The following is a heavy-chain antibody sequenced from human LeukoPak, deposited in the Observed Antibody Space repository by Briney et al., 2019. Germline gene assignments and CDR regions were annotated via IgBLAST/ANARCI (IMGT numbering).Heavy chain of an antibody. J-gene: IGHJ4*02. Sequence: GGSLRLSCAASGFTFSSYGMHWVRQAPGKGLEWVAFIRYDGSNKYYADSVKGRFTISRDNSKNTLYLQMNSLRAEDTAVCYCAKDLEYYDSSVPGHWGQGTLVTVSS. D-gene: IGHD3-22*01. V-gene: IGHV3-30*02. CDR3: AKDLEYYDSSVPGH. CDR1: GFTFSSYG. CDR2: IRYDGSNK.